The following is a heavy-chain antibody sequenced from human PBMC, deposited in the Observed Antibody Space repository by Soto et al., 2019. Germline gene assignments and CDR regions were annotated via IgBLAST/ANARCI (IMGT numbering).Heavy chain of an antibody. Sequence: EVQLVESGGGLVQPGGSLRLSCADSGFSFSSYWMSWVRQAPGKGLEWVANIKQDETEKYYVDSVKGRFAISRDNGKNTLYLQMNSLRAKDTAVYYCARVRTENYYVMDVWGQGTTVTVSS. CDR3: ARVRTENYYVMDV. J-gene: IGHJ6*02. CDR1: GFSFSSYW. CDR2: IKQDETEK. V-gene: IGHV3-7*05.